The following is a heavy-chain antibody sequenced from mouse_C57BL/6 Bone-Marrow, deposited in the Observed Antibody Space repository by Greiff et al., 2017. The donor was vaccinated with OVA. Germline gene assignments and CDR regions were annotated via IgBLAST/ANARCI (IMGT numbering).Heavy chain of an antibody. CDR2: IYPGDGAT. D-gene: IGHD2-3*01. Sequence: VKLMESGPELVKPGASVKISCKASGYAFSSSWMNWVKQRPGKGLEWIGRIYPGDGATHYNGKFKGKATLTADKSSSTAYMQLSSLTSEDSAVYFCARHEDGYYASYFDYWGQGTTLTVSS. CDR1: GYAFSSSW. J-gene: IGHJ2*01. V-gene: IGHV1-82*01. CDR3: ARHEDGYYASYFDY.